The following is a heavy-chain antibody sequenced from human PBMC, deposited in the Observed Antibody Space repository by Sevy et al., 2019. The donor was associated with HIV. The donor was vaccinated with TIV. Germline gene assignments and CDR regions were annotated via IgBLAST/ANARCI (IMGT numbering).Heavy chain of an antibody. CDR2: IKEDGSAK. D-gene: IGHD1-26*01. V-gene: IGHV3-7*01. CDR1: RFTFKTYW. CDR3: ARDSPGYGGYSY. J-gene: IGHJ4*01. Sequence: GGCLRLSCAASRFTFKTYWMSCVRQAPGKGLEWVGNIKEDGSAKYYADSVRGRFTISRDNAKNSLYLQMSSLRVEDTAVYYCARDSPGYGGYSYWGQGTLVTVSS.